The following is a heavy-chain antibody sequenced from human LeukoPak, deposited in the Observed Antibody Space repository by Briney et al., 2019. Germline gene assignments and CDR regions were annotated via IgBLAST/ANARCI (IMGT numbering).Heavy chain of an antibody. Sequence: GGSLRLSCAASGFTFSSYWMSWMRQAPGKGLEWVANIKYDGNEEFYVDSVRGRFTISRDNAKNSLYLQLNSLRVEDTAVYYCKSGGAAPGSFDYWGQGTLVTVSP. CDR2: IKYDGNEE. CDR1: GFTFSSYW. J-gene: IGHJ4*02. CDR3: KSGGAAPGSFDY. D-gene: IGHD1-1*01. V-gene: IGHV3-7*01.